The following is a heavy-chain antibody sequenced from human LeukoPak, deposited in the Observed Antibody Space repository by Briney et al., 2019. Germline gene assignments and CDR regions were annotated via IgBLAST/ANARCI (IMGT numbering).Heavy chain of an antibody. J-gene: IGHJ6*03. V-gene: IGHV4-4*07. Sequence: SETLSLTCTVSGGSISSYYWSWIRQPAGKGLEWIGRIYTSGSTNYNPSLKSRVTISVDTSKNQFSLKLSSVTAADTAIYYCARQGGYCSSTSCFPNYYYFYYYMDVWGKGTTVIVSS. CDR2: IYTSGST. D-gene: IGHD2-2*03. CDR3: ARQGGYCSSTSCFPNYYYFYYYMDV. CDR1: GGSISSYY.